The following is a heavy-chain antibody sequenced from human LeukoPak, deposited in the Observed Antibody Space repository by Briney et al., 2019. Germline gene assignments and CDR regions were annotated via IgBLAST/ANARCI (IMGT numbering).Heavy chain of an antibody. CDR1: GDTFSSYA. D-gene: IGHD2-2*01. J-gene: IGHJ4*02. CDR3: ARAGGDVVVPAAMSPYY. Sequence: ASVKVSCKASGDTFSSYAISWVRQAPGQGLEWMGGIIPIFGTANYAQKFQGRVTITADESTSTAYMELSSLKSEDTAVYYCARAGGDVVVPAAMSPYYWGQGTLVTVSS. V-gene: IGHV1-69*13. CDR2: IIPIFGTA.